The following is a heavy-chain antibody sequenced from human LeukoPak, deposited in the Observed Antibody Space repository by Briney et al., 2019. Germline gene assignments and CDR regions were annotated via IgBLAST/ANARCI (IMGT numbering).Heavy chain of an antibody. CDR3: ARGSWPLPSDY. J-gene: IGHJ4*02. CDR2: INHSGST. CDR1: GGSLSGYY. V-gene: IGHV4-34*01. Sequence: SESLSLTCAVYGGSLSGYYWSWIRQPPGRGLEWIGEINHSGSTNYNPSLKSRLTISVNTSKNQFSLNLSSVTAADTAVYYCARGSWPLPSDYWGQGTLVTVSS. D-gene: IGHD2-15*01.